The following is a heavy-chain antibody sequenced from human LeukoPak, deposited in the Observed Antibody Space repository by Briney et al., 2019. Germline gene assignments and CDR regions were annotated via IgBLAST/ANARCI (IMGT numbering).Heavy chain of an antibody. V-gene: IGHV3-13*01. J-gene: IGHJ2*01. CDR3: ARAPTQGWYFDL. Sequence: GGSLRLSCAASGFTFSSYVMHWVRQATGKGLEWVSAIGTAGDTYYPGSVKGRFTISRENAKNSLYLQMNSLRAGDTAVYYCARAPTQGWYFDLWGRGTLVTVSS. CDR2: IGTAGDT. CDR1: GFTFSSYV.